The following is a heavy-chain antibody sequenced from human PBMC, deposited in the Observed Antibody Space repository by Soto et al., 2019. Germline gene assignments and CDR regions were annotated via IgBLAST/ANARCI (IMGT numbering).Heavy chain of an antibody. CDR3: ARHGMVRGVRANPATRYGMDV. J-gene: IGHJ6*02. V-gene: IGHV4-39*01. Sequence: QLQLQESGPGLVKPSETLSLTCTVSGGSISSSSYYWGWIRQPPGKGLEWIGSIYYSGSTYYNPSLKSRVTISVDTSKNQFSLKLSSVTAADTAVYYCARHGMVRGVRANPATRYGMDVWGQGTTVTVSS. CDR2: IYYSGST. CDR1: GGSISSSSYY. D-gene: IGHD3-10*01.